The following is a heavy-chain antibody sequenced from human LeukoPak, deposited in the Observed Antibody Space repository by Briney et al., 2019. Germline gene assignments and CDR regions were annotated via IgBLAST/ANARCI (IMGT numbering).Heavy chain of an antibody. J-gene: IGHJ4*02. Sequence: GGSLRLSCTASGFTFSNYGMLWVRQAPGKGLEWVATISSGGINKHYADSVQGRFTISRDNSKNTLYLQMDNLRADDTALFYCSTDGTPKFEYWGQGTLVTVSS. D-gene: IGHD1-26*01. CDR1: GFTFSNYG. CDR2: ISSGGINK. CDR3: STDGTPKFEY. V-gene: IGHV3-30*03.